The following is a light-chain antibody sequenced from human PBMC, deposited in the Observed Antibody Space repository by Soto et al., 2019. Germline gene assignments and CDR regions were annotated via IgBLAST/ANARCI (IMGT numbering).Light chain of an antibody. V-gene: IGLV3-21*02. J-gene: IGLJ2*01. CDR3: QVWDSSSDHRVV. CDR2: DDS. CDR1: NIGTQS. Sequence: SYELTQPPSVSVAPGQTARITCGGNNIGTQSVHWYQQIPGQAPVLVVYDDSDRPSGIPERFSGSNSGNTATLTISRVEVGDEADYYCQVWDSSSDHRVVFGGGTKVTVL.